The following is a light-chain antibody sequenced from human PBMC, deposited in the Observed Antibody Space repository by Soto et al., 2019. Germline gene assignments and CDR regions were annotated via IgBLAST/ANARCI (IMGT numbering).Light chain of an antibody. CDR3: HQRNSWPRST. CDR2: DIS. J-gene: IGKJ2*02. V-gene: IGKV3-11*01. CDR1: QAVPSY. Sequence: EVVLTQSPATLSLSPGERATLSRRASQAVPSYLAWYQQKPGQAPRLLIYDISNRATGIPARFSGSGSGTDFTITISSLEPEDVAVYYCHQRNSWPRSTFGQGTKLEIK.